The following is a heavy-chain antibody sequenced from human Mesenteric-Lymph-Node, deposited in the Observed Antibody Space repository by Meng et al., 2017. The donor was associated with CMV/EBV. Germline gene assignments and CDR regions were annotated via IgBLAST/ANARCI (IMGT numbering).Heavy chain of an antibody. CDR2: ISSGGRTI. J-gene: IGHJ6*02. CDR1: GFTFSNAW. D-gene: IGHD3-3*01. CDR3: ARGNNDFWSGNHGMDV. Sequence: GGSLRLSCAASGFTFSNAWMSWVRQAPGKGLEWVSYISSGGRTIYYTDSVKGRFTISRDNAKNSLYLQMNSLRAEDTAVYYCARGNNDFWSGNHGMDVWGQGTTVTVSS. V-gene: IGHV3-11*01.